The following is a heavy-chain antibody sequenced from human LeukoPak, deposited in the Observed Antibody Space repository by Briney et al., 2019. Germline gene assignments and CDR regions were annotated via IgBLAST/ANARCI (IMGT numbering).Heavy chain of an antibody. CDR1: GFSFSDYA. CDR2: IRFDGSRT. J-gene: IGHJ4*02. Sequence: PGGSLRLSCGASGFSFSDYAMHWVRQAPGKGLEWVAFIRFDGSRTDYADSVKGRFTISRDNSKNTLFLQLNSLRPDDTGVYFCAKPSGNRVEHWGQGTLVTVSS. V-gene: IGHV3-30*02. CDR3: AKPSGNRVEH. D-gene: IGHD1-26*01.